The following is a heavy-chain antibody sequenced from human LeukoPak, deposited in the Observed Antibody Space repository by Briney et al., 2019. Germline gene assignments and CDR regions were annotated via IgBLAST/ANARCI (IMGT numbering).Heavy chain of an antibody. V-gene: IGHV4-4*07. CDR3: ARDRGYYVSGSHYEHNWFDP. Sequence: SETLSLTCSVSGGSIYSYYWSWIRQPAGKGLEWIGRIYTSGTTNYNPSLASRVTVSLDTSHNQFSLKLTSLTAADTAVYYCARDRGYYVSGSHYEHNWFDPWGQGTLVTVSS. CDR1: GGSIYSYY. D-gene: IGHD3-10*01. CDR2: IYTSGTT. J-gene: IGHJ5*02.